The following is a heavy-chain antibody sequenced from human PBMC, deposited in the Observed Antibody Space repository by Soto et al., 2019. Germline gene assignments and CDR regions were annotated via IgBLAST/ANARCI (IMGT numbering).Heavy chain of an antibody. D-gene: IGHD2-15*01. CDR2: IIPILGIA. J-gene: IGHJ3*02. CDR1: GGTFSSYT. Sequence: QVQLVQSGAEVKKPGSSVKVSCKASGGTFSSYTISWVRQAPGQGLEWMGRIIPILGIANYAQKFQGRVTXTXDXTTSTSYLELSSLRSEDTAVYYCARVLAMAPFAFDIWGQGTMVTVSS. CDR3: ARVLAMAPFAFDI. V-gene: IGHV1-69*02.